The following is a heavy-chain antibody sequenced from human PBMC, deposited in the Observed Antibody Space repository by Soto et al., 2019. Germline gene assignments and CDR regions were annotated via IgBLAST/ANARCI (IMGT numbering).Heavy chain of an antibody. Sequence: PGGSLRLSCAASGFTFSYYWMSWVRQAPGKGLEWVAVISYDGSNKYYADSVKGRFTISRDNPKNTLYLQMNSLRAEDTAVYYCARDLRANWFDPWGQGTLVTVSS. CDR2: ISYDGSNK. J-gene: IGHJ5*02. D-gene: IGHD4-17*01. CDR3: ARDLRANWFDP. V-gene: IGHV3-30*03. CDR1: GFTFSYYW.